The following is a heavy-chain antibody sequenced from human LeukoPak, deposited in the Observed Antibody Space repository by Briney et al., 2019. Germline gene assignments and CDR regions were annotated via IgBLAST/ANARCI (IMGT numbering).Heavy chain of an antibody. CDR3: ARDQDRIAVAGIGN. CDR2: ISSSGSTI. V-gene: IGHV3-11*04. D-gene: IGHD6-19*01. Sequence: GGSLRLSCAASGFSVSTNYMSWVRQAPGKGLEWVSYISSSGSTIYYADSVKGRFTISRDNAKNSLYMQMNSLRAEDRAVYYCARDQDRIAVAGIGNWGQGTLVTVSS. J-gene: IGHJ4*02. CDR1: GFSVSTNY.